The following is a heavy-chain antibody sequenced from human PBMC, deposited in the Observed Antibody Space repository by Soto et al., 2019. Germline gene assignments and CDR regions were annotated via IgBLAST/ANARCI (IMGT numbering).Heavy chain of an antibody. D-gene: IGHD6-13*01. V-gene: IGHV3-23*01. Sequence: PGGSLRLSCAASGFTFSSYAMSWVRQAPGKGLEWVSAISGSGGSTYYADSVKGRFTISRDNSKNTLYLQMNSLEVDDTAVYFCVWQSKYTSSFHWGPGTLVTVSS. CDR3: VWQSKYTSSFH. J-gene: IGHJ4*02. CDR1: GFTFSSYA. CDR2: ISGSGGST.